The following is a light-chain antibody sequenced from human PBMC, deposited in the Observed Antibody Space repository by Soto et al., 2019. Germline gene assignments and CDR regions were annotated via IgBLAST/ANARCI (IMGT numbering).Light chain of an antibody. J-gene: IGKJ4*01. CDR3: QKYGSSILT. CDR2: GAS. Sequence: EIVLTQSPGTLSLSPGERATLSCRASQSVTSNYLAWYQQKPGQAPRLLIYGASSTATGIPDRFSGSGSGTDFTLTISRLEPEDFAVYYCQKYGSSILTFGGGTKVEIK. CDR1: QSVTSNY. V-gene: IGKV3-20*01.